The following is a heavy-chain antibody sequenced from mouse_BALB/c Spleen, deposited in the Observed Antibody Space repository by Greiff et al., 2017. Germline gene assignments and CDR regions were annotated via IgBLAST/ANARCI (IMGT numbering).Heavy chain of an antibody. J-gene: IGHJ4*01. Sequence: DVKLQESGPGLVKPSQSLSLTCTVTGYSITSDYAWNWIRQFPGNKLEWMGYISYSGSTSYNPSLKSRISITRDTSKNQFFLQLNSVTTEDTATYYCARSELPFYAMDYWGQGTSVTVSS. CDR1: GYSITSDYA. CDR2: ISYSGST. CDR3: ARSELPFYAMDY. V-gene: IGHV3-2*02. D-gene: IGHD2-12*01.